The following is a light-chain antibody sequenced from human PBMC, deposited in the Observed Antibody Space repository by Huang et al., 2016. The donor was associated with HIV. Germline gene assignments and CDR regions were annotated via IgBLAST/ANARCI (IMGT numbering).Light chain of an antibody. J-gene: IGKJ2*01. CDR3: QQYNNWPPYT. CDR1: QSVHHN. Sequence: EIVMTQSPVTLSVSPGGRATLYCRASQSVHHNVALHQQKPGQAPRLLIYDASTRATGIPARFSSSGSGTEFTLTISSLQSEDFAVYYCQQYNNWPPYTFGEGTKLE. CDR2: DAS. V-gene: IGKV3-15*01.